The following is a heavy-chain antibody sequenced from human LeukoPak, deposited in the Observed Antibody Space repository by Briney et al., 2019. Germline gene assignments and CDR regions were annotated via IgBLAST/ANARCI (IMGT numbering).Heavy chain of an antibody. CDR2: INANSGGT. D-gene: IGHD6-13*01. CDR3: ARDCDSSSWYYDY. J-gene: IGHJ4*02. V-gene: IGHV1-2*02. Sequence: ASVKVSCKASGYTFTGYYMHWVRQAPGQGLEWMGWINANSGGTNYAQKFQGRVTMTRDTSISTAYMELSRLRSDDTAVYYCARDCDSSSWYYDYWGQGTLVTVSS. CDR1: GYTFTGYY.